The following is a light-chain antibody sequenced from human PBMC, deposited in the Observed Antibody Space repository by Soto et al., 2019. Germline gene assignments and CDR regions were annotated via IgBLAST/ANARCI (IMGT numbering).Light chain of an antibody. V-gene: IGLV2-14*01. J-gene: IGLJ3*02. CDR3: SSHTSSNSWV. CDR1: SSDVGGYNY. Sequence: QSALTQPASVSGSPGQSIIISCTGTSSDVGGYNYVSWYQQYPGKAPKLMIYEVSNRPSGVSNRFSGSKSGNTASLTISGLQTEDEADYYCSSHTSSNSWVFGGGTQLTV. CDR2: EVS.